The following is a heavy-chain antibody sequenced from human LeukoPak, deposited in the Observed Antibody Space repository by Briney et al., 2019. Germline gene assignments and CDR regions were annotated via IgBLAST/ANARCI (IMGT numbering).Heavy chain of an antibody. CDR2: IYYRGST. CDR3: ARCYDSTSDAFDI. CDR1: GGSISSGDYY. V-gene: IGHV4-30-4*08. J-gene: IGHJ3*02. D-gene: IGHD3-22*01. Sequence: SQTLSLTCTVSGGSISSGDYYWSWIRQPPGKGLEWIGYIYYRGSTYYNPSLKSRVTISVDTSKNHFSLKLSSVTAADTAVYYCARCYDSTSDAFDIWGQGTMVTVSS.